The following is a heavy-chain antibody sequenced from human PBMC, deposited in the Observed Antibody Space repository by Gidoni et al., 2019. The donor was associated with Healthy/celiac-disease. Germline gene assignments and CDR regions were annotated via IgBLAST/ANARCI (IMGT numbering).Heavy chain of an antibody. V-gene: IGHV3-21*01. CDR1: GFTFSSYS. CDR3: ARDPYSGSQAGAFDI. J-gene: IGHJ3*02. Sequence: EVQLVESGGGLVKPGGSLRLSCAASGFTFSSYSMNWVRQAPGKGLEWVSSISSSSSYIYYADSVKGRFTISRDNAKNSLYLQMNSLRAEDTAVYYCARDPYSGSQAGAFDIWGQGTMVTVSS. D-gene: IGHD1-26*01. CDR2: ISSSSSYI.